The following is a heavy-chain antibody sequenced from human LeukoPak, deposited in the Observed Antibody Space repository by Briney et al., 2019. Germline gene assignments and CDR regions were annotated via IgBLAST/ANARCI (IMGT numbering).Heavy chain of an antibody. Sequence: ASVKVSCKASGYTFNDYYIHWVRQAPGQGLEWMGRINPNSGGTNYAQKFQGRVTMTRDTSITTAYMELTSLRSDDTAVYYCARDLFYSVSGTYYNVGRVFNYWGQGTLVTVSS. CDR1: GYTFNDYY. CDR2: INPNSGGT. CDR3: ARDLFYSVSGTYYNVGRVFNY. D-gene: IGHD3-10*01. V-gene: IGHV1-2*02. J-gene: IGHJ4*02.